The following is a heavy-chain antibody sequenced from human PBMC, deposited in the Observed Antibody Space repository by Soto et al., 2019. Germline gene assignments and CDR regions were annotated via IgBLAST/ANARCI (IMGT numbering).Heavy chain of an antibody. CDR2: IYYSGST. D-gene: IGHD6-13*01. Sequence: QVQLQESGPGLVKPSQTLSLTCTVSGGSISSGGYYWSWIRQHPGKGLEWIGYIYYSGSTYYNPSLKSRFTISVDTSKNQFSLKLSSVTAADTAVYYCARGRIAAADFDYWGQGTLVTVSS. V-gene: IGHV4-31*03. CDR3: ARGRIAAADFDY. J-gene: IGHJ4*02. CDR1: GGSISSGGYY.